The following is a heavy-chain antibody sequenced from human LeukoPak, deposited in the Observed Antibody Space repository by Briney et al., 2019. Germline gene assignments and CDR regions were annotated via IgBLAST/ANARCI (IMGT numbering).Heavy chain of an antibody. J-gene: IGHJ3*02. Sequence: PGGSLRLSCAASGFTFSSYAMHWVRQAPGKGLEWVAVISYDGSNKYYADSVKGRFTISRDNAKNSLYLQMNSLRAEDTAVYYCARDVLWFGELFIHAFDIWGQGTMVTVSS. D-gene: IGHD3-10*01. CDR3: ARDVLWFGELFIHAFDI. V-gene: IGHV3-30*04. CDR2: ISYDGSNK. CDR1: GFTFSSYA.